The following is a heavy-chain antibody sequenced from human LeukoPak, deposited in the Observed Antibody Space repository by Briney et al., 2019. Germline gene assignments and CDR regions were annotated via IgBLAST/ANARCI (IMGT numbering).Heavy chain of an antibody. CDR2: VSYDGNNK. CDR1: GFTFSAYD. D-gene: IGHD1-14*01. V-gene: IGHV3-30-3*01. J-gene: IGHJ4*02. CDR3: AKDLNRGPATYYFDY. Sequence: GGSLRLSCATSGFTFSAYDLYWVRQAPGRGLEWVAVVSYDGNNKYYADRVRGRFTISRDNSKNTLYLQMSSLRAEDTALYYCAKDLNRGPATYYFDYWGQGTLVTVSS.